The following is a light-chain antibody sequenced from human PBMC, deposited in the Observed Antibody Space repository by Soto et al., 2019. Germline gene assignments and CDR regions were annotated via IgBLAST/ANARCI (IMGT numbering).Light chain of an antibody. CDR1: QSIAGY. Sequence: DIQMTQSPSSLSASVGDRVTITCRASQSIAGYLSWYQQRPGKAPKFLIYSTSNLQRGVPSRFSGGGSGTDFSLTINGLQPEDFATYFCQQSFSVPITFGQGTRLEIK. V-gene: IGKV1-39*01. J-gene: IGKJ5*01. CDR2: STS. CDR3: QQSFSVPIT.